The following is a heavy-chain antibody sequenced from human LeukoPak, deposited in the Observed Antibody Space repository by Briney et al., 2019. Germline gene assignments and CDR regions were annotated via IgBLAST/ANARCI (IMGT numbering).Heavy chain of an antibody. CDR3: ARTVASPPDVGVVHETDAFDI. J-gene: IGHJ3*02. D-gene: IGHD3-3*01. Sequence: PSETLSLTCTVSGYSISSGYYWSWIRQPPGKGLEWIGEINHSGSTNYNPSLKSRVTISVDTSKNQFSLKLSSVTAADTAVYYCARTVASPPDVGVVHETDAFDIWGQGTMVTVSS. CDR2: INHSGST. CDR1: GYSISSGYY. V-gene: IGHV4-38-2*02.